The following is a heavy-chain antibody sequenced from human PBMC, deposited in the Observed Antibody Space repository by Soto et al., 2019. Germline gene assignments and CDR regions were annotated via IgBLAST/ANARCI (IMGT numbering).Heavy chain of an antibody. CDR2: ISGYNGNT. V-gene: IGHV1-18*01. CDR1: DNTFTHYG. D-gene: IGHD2-8*02. CDR3: AATGGNYFGLDV. Sequence: ASVKVSCKSSDNTFTHYGINWVRQAPGQGLEWMGWISGYNGNTKYAQKFQDRVTMTADTSTRTAFMEVRSLTSNDTGVYFCAATGGNYFGLDVWGQGTTVTVSS. J-gene: IGHJ6*02.